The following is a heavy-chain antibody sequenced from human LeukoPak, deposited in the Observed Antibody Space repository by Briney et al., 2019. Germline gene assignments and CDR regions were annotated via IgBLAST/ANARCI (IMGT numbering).Heavy chain of an antibody. Sequence: GGSLRLSCAASGFTFSSYAMHWVRQAPGKGLEWVAVTSYDGSNKYYADSVKGRFTISRDNSKNTLYLQMNSLRAEDTAVYYCARDVGAVALDYWGQGTLVTVSS. CDR1: GFTFSSYA. CDR2: TSYDGSNK. CDR3: ARDVGAVALDY. V-gene: IGHV3-30-3*01. J-gene: IGHJ4*02. D-gene: IGHD3-16*01.